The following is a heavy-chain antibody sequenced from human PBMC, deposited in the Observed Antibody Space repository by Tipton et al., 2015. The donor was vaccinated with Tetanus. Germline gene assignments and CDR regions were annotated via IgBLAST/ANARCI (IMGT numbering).Heavy chain of an antibody. J-gene: IGHJ4*02. CDR3: ARERTRGGDSDFGVAN. CDR2: IHYSGGS. Sequence: TLSLTCSVSGASISSGGYFWNWIRQHPGEGLEWIGDIHYSGGSKYNPSLKSRLTMSLDTSQNQFSLRLSSVTAADTAVYYCARERTRGGDSDFGVANWGQGTLVTVSS. V-gene: IGHV4-31*03. D-gene: IGHD4/OR15-4a*01. CDR1: GASISSGGYF.